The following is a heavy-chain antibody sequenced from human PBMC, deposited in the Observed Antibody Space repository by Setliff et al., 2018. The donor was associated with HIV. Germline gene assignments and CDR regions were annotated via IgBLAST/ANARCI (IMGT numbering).Heavy chain of an antibody. Sequence: SSETLSLTCTVSGGSISGDNYYWAWIRQPPGKGLEWIGSIYHSGTTFYNPSLKSRVTISVDTSKNQFSLKLTSVTAADTAVYYCARHAPGSAYGDAYHFDHWGQGTLVTVS. D-gene: IGHD4-17*01. CDR3: ARHAPGSAYGDAYHFDH. CDR1: GGSISGDNYY. J-gene: IGHJ4*02. CDR2: IYHSGTT. V-gene: IGHV4-39*01.